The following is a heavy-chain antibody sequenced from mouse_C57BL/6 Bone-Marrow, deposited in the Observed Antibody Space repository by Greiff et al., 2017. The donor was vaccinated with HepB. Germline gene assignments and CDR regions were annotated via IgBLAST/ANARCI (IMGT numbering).Heavy chain of an antibody. V-gene: IGHV6-6*01. Sequence: EVKLVESGGGLVQPGGSMKLSCAASGFTFSDAWMDWVRQSPEKGLEWVAEIRNKANNHATYYAESVKGRFTISRDDSKSSVYLQMNSLRAEDTGIYNCTRRAYSNYTPYFYTMDYWGQGTSVTASS. D-gene: IGHD2-5*01. J-gene: IGHJ4*01. CDR2: IRNKANNHAT. CDR3: TRRAYSNYTPYFYTMDY. CDR1: GFTFSDAW.